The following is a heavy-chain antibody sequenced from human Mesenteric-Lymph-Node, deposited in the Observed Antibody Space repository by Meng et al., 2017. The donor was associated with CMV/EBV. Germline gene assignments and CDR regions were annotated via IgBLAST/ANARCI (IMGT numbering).Heavy chain of an antibody. Sequence: GESLKISCAASGFTFSSYWMHWVRQAPGKGLVWVAHVNSDETSTNYADSVKGRFTIFRDNAKKTLYLQMNSLGGDDTAVYYCARNSASYYDYNMDVWGQGTTVTVSS. J-gene: IGHJ6*02. V-gene: IGHV3-74*01. CDR1: GFTFSSYW. CDR3: ARNSASYYDYNMDV. CDR2: VNSDETST.